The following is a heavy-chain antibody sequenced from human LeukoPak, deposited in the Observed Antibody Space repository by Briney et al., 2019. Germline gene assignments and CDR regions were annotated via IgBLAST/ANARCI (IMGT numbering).Heavy chain of an antibody. Sequence: SETLSLTCTVSGGSISSSSYYWGWIRQPPGKGLEWIGSIYYSGSTYYNPSLKSRVTISVDTSKNQFSLKLSSVTAADTAVYYCARHGSGSSVDYWGQETLVTVSS. D-gene: IGHD1-26*01. CDR3: ARHGSGSSVDY. CDR1: GGSISSSSYY. J-gene: IGHJ4*02. CDR2: IYYSGST. V-gene: IGHV4-39*01.